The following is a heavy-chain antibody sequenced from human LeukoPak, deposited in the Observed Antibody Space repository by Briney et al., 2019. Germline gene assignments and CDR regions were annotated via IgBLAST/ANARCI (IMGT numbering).Heavy chain of an antibody. CDR2: IYYSGST. Sequence: PSETLSLTCTVSGGXISSSSDYWGWIRQPPGKGLEWIGYIYYSGSTNYNPSLKSRVTISEDTSKNQFSLKLSSVTAADTAVYYCARDAPSGDSPGYWGQGTLVTVSS. D-gene: IGHD4-17*01. CDR1: GGXISSSSDY. V-gene: IGHV4-61*01. J-gene: IGHJ4*02. CDR3: ARDAPSGDSPGY.